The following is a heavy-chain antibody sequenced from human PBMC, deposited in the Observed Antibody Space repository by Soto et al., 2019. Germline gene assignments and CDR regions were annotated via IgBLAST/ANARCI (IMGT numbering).Heavy chain of an antibody. CDR1: GGSISSGGYY. V-gene: IGHV4-31*03. D-gene: IGHD2-8*01. J-gene: IGHJ5*02. CDR3: ARGIVLRGENWFDP. CDR2: IYYSGST. Sequence: PSETLSLTCTVSGGSISSGGYYWSWIRHHPGKGLEWIGYIYYSGSTYYNPSLKSRVTISVDTSKNQFSLKLSSVTAADTAVYYCARGIVLRGENWFDPWGQGTLVTVSS.